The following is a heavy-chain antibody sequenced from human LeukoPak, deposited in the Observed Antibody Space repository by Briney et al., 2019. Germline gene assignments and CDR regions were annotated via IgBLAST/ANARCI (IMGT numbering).Heavy chain of an antibody. Sequence: GGSLRLSCAASGFTLDDFAMHWVRQAPGKGLEWVSLISWDGGSTYYADSVKGRFTISRDNSKNSLYLQMSSLTPEDTALYYCAKDVLPILGTTRGLDYWGQGTLVTVSS. D-gene: IGHD1-26*01. J-gene: IGHJ4*02. V-gene: IGHV3-43D*03. CDR2: ISWDGGST. CDR3: AKDVLPILGTTRGLDY. CDR1: GFTLDDFA.